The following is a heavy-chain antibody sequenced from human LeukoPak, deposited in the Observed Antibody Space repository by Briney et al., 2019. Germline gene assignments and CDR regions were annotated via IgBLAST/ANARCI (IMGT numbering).Heavy chain of an antibody. CDR2: IIPIFGTA. D-gene: IGHD6-13*01. V-gene: IGHV1-69*06. Sequence: SAKVSCKASGGTFSSYAISWVRQAPGQGLEWMGGIIPIFGTAIYAQKFQGRVTITADKSTSTAYMELSSLRSEDTAVYYCARVRVNKASIAAAGRSWFDPWGQGTLVTVSS. J-gene: IGHJ5*02. CDR1: GGTFSSYA. CDR3: ARVRVNKASIAAAGRSWFDP.